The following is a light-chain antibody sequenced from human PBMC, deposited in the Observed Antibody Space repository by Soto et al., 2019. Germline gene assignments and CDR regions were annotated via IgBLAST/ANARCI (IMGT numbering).Light chain of an antibody. Sequence: QAVVTQEPSLTVSPGGTVTLTCASSTGAVTSNHYPNWLQQKPGQAPRALIYGTSKKHSWTPARFSGSLLGGKAALTLSGVQHEAEAEYYCLLYFGGARVFGGGTKLTVL. V-gene: IGLV7-43*01. CDR3: LLYFGGARV. CDR1: TGAVTSNHY. CDR2: GTS. J-gene: IGLJ2*01.